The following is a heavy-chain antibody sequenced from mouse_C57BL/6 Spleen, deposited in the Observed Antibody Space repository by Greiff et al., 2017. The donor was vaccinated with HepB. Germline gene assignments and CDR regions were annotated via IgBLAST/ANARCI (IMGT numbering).Heavy chain of an antibody. J-gene: IGHJ2*01. Sequence: EVQLVESVAELVRPGASVKLSCTASGFNIKNTYMHWVKQRPEQGLEWIGRIDPANGNTKYAPKFQGKATITADTTSNTAYLQLSSLTSEDTAIYYGALYYYGSSTGDFDYWGQGTTLTVSS. V-gene: IGHV14-3*01. D-gene: IGHD1-1*01. CDR1: GFNIKNTY. CDR3: ALYYYGSSTGDFDY. CDR2: IDPANGNT.